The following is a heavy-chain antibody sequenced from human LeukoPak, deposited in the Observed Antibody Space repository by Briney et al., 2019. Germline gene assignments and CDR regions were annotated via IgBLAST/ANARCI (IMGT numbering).Heavy chain of an antibody. Sequence: ASVKVSCKASAYTFTGYYLHWVRQAPGQGREWMGWINPNSGGTNCAQKFQGRITMTRDTSISTVYMELSRLRSDDTAVYYCAKDYYDSSGTYDYWGQGTLVTVSS. CDR3: AKDYYDSSGTYDY. CDR1: AYTFTGYY. V-gene: IGHV1-2*02. D-gene: IGHD3-22*01. J-gene: IGHJ4*02. CDR2: INPNSGGT.